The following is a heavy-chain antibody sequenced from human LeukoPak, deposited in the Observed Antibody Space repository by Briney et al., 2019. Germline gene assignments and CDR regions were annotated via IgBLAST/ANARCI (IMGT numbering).Heavy chain of an antibody. Sequence: SQTLSLTCAVYGGSCDDYYCSWLRQPPGKGLEWIGEIHPSGIFYYNSSLLSRVTISIDTSKSQFSLRLTSVTAADTAFYYCARGRDRSKAGDHWGQGSLVTVSS. CDR3: ARGRDRSKAGDH. CDR1: GGSCDDYY. CDR2: IHPSGIF. V-gene: IGHV4-34*01. D-gene: IGHD5-24*01. J-gene: IGHJ4*02.